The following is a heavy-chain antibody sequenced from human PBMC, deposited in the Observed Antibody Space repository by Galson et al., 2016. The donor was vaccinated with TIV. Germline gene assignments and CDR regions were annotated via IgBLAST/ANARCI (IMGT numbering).Heavy chain of an antibody. CDR3: ARDRGYSGYDWAFDY. CDR1: GGTFSSYA. J-gene: IGHJ4*02. D-gene: IGHD5-12*01. Sequence: SVKVSGKASGGTFSSYAISWVRQAPGQGLEWMGGIIPIFGTANYAQKFQGRVTITADESTSTAYMELSSLRSEDTAVYYCARDRGYSGYDWAFDYWGQGTLVTVSS. CDR2: IIPIFGTA. V-gene: IGHV1-69*13.